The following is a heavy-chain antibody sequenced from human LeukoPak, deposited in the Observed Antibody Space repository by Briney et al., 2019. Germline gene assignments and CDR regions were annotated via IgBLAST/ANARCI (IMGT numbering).Heavy chain of an antibody. CDR1: GYTFTGYY. D-gene: IGHD6-13*01. CDR2: INPNSGGT. V-gene: IGHV1-2*04. Sequence: ASVKVSCKASGYTFTGYYMHWVRQAPGQGLEWMGWINPNSGGTNYAQKFQGWVTMTRDTSISTAYMELSRLRSDDTAVYYCARDPIEGYSSSFYYYGMDVWGQGTTVTVSS. J-gene: IGHJ6*02. CDR3: ARDPIEGYSSSFYYYGMDV.